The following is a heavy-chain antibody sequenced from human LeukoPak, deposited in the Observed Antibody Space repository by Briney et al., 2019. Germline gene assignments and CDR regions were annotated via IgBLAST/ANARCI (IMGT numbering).Heavy chain of an antibody. CDR1: GFTFSSYG. V-gene: IGHV3-33*01. Sequence: LAGGSLRLSCAASGFTFSSYGMHWVRQAPGKGLEWVAVIWYDGSNKFYADSVKGRFTISRDNSNNTLFLQMNSLRAEDTAVYYCARTVRGYSYGDFDYWGQGTLVTVSS. CDR2: IWYDGSNK. CDR3: ARTVRGYSYGDFDY. D-gene: IGHD5-18*01. J-gene: IGHJ4*02.